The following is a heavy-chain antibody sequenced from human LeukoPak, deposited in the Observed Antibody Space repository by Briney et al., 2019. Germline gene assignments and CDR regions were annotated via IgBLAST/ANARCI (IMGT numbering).Heavy chain of an antibody. CDR2: VGGDGSVT. Sequence: GGSLRLSCTASGFTLRNYRMHWVRQVPGKRPVWVSRVGGDGSVTNYADSVQGRFTISRDNAKNILYLQINSLRSEDTAVYYCARYSSSSGGAAYYLDYWGHGTLVTVSS. V-gene: IGHV3-74*01. CDR3: ARYSSSSGGAAYYLDY. CDR1: GFTLRNYR. J-gene: IGHJ4*01. D-gene: IGHD6-6*01.